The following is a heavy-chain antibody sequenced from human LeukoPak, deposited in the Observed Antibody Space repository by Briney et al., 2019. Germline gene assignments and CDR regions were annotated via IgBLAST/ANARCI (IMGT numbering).Heavy chain of an antibody. D-gene: IGHD2-2*01. J-gene: IGHJ6*03. Sequence: SETLSLTCTVSGGSISSYYWSWIRQPAGKGLEWIGRIYTSGSTNYNPSLKSRVTMSVDTSKNQFSLKLSSVTAADTAVYYCARENIVVVPAAISYYYMDVWGKGTTVTVSS. CDR3: ARENIVVVPAAISYYYMDV. CDR1: GGSISSYY. CDR2: IYTSGST. V-gene: IGHV4-4*07.